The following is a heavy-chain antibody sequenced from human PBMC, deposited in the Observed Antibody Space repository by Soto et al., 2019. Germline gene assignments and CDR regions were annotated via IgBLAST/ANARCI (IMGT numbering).Heavy chain of an antibody. J-gene: IGHJ4*02. V-gene: IGHV1-18*01. CDR2: ISAYNGNT. D-gene: IGHD1-26*01. CDR1: GYTFSSYG. Sequence: QVQLVQSGAEVKKPGASVKVSCKASGYTFSSYGISWVRQAPGQGLEWMGWISAYNGNTKYAQQPHXRLXMTTDTSTSTAYMALRRLRSDDPTVYSCARPEVGTTLDFDYWGQGTLVTVSS. CDR3: ARPEVGTTLDFDY.